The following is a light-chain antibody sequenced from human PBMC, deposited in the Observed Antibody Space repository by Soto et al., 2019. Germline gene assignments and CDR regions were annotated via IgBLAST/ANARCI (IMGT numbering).Light chain of an antibody. CDR1: QTIISF. V-gene: IGKV1-39*01. CDR2: AAS. J-gene: IGKJ2*01. CDR3: QQSYDTPYT. Sequence: DIQMTQSPSSLSASVGDRLTITCRASQTIISFFNWYQQKPGKAPKLLIYAASSLQSGVPSRFSGSGSGTDFTLNISSLQPEDFATYYCQQSYDTPYTFGQGTKLEIK.